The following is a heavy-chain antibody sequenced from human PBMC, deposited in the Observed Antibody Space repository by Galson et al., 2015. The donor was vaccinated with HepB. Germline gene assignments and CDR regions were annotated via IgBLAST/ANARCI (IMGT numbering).Heavy chain of an antibody. Sequence: SLRLSCAASGFTFSSYAMHWVRQAPGKGLEWVAVISYDGSNKYYADSVKGRFTISRDNSKNTLYLQMNSLRAEDTAVYYCARNVAPNDYFDYWGQGTLVTVSS. CDR2: ISYDGSNK. V-gene: IGHV3-30-3*01. CDR3: ARNVAPNDYFDY. J-gene: IGHJ4*02. D-gene: IGHD2-21*01. CDR1: GFTFSSYA.